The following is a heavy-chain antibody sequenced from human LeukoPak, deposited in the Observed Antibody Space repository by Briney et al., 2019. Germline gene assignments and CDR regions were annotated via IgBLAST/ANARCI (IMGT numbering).Heavy chain of an antibody. D-gene: IGHD6-19*01. CDR3: AKDWGTSGWYVDY. V-gene: IGHV3-23*01. Sequence: GGSLRLSCAASGFTFSDCAMTWVRQAPGKGLEWVSAIGADADSAYYADSVKGRFTISRDNSKNTLFLQMNSLRAEDTAVYYCAKDWGTSGWYVDYWGQGTLVTVSS. CDR2: IGADADSA. J-gene: IGHJ4*02. CDR1: GFTFSDCA.